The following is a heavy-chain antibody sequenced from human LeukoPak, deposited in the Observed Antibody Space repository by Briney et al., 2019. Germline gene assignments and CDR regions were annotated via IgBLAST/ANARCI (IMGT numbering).Heavy chain of an antibody. D-gene: IGHD6-13*01. J-gene: IGHJ4*02. CDR1: GFTFSSYA. CDR2: ISYDGSNK. CDR3: ARVDIAAAGY. Sequence: GGSLRLSCAASGFTFSSYAMHWVRQAPGKGLEWVAVISYDGSNKYYADSVKGRFTISRDNSKNTLYLQMNSLRAEDTAVYYCARVDIAAAGYWGQGTLVTVSS. V-gene: IGHV3-30-3*01.